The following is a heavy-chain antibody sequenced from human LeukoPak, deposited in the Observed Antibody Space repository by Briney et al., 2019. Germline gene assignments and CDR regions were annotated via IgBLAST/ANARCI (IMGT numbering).Heavy chain of an antibody. V-gene: IGHV1-18*01. CDR3: ARDWAGGIAVAGRGYSFDY. CDR2: ISAYNGNT. D-gene: IGHD6-19*01. CDR1: GYTFTSYG. J-gene: IGHJ4*02. Sequence: GASVKVSCKASGYTFTSYGISWVRQAPGQGLEWMGWISAYNGNTNYAQKLQGRVTMTTDTSTSTAYMELRSLRSDDTAVYYCARDWAGGIAVAGRGYSFDYWGQGTLVTVSS.